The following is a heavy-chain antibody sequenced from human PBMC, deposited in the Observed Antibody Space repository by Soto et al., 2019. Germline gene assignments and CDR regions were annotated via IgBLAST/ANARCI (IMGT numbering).Heavy chain of an antibody. Sequence: ASMKVSCQASGYTLTSYAIHWVRQAPRQRLEWMGWINAGNGNTKYSQKFQGRVTITRDTSASTAYMELSSLRSEDTAVYYCARVEMATIKGNAYDIWGQGTMVTRLL. CDR2: INAGNGNT. V-gene: IGHV1-3*01. J-gene: IGHJ3*02. CDR1: GYTLTSYA. CDR3: ARVEMATIKGNAYDI. D-gene: IGHD5-12*01.